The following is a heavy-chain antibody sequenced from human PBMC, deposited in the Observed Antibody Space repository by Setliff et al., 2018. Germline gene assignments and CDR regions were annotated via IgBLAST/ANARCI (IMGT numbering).Heavy chain of an antibody. D-gene: IGHD3-22*01. CDR2: INHSGTT. CDR1: GGSLRNYY. CDR3: ARAIFLDSSGYYRGAFDI. V-gene: IGHV4-34*01. J-gene: IGHJ3*02. Sequence: SETLSLTCAVYGGSLRNYYWSWIRQPPGKGLEWIGEINHSGTTNYNASLKSRLTLSVDTSKNQFSLKLSSVTAADTAVYYCARAIFLDSSGYYRGAFDIWGQGTMVT.